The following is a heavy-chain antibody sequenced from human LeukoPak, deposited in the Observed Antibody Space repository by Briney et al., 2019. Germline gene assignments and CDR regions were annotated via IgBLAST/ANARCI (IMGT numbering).Heavy chain of an antibody. CDR3: ARAISSGWGFDF. CDR1: GYSFTSYW. CDR2: ICPGDSDT. D-gene: IGHD6-25*01. J-gene: IGHJ4*02. Sequence: PGESLKISCKGSGYSFTSYWIAWVRKMPGKGLEWMGIICPGDSDTRYSPSFQGQVTISADKSISTAYLQWSSLQASHRAMYYCARAISSGWGFDFWGQGSLVTVSS. V-gene: IGHV5-51*01.